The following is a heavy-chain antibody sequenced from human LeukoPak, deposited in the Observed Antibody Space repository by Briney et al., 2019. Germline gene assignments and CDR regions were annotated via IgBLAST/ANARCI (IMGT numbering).Heavy chain of an antibody. CDR1: GFTFSSYA. V-gene: IGHV3-23*01. CDR3: ARGNPARYYDY. Sequence: PGGSLRLSCAASGFTFSSYAMSWVRQAPGKGLEWVSSISGSGNRTYYADSVKGRFTISRDNSKNTLYLQMNNLRVEDTAIYFCARGNPARYYDYWGQGSLVPVSS. D-gene: IGHD1-14*01. CDR2: ISGSGNRT. J-gene: IGHJ4*02.